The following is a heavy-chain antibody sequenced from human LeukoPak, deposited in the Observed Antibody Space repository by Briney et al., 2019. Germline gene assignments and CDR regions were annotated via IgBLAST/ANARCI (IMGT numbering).Heavy chain of an antibody. V-gene: IGHV3-11*04. Sequence: GGSLRLSCAASGFTFSDYYMSWIRQAPGKELEWVSYISSSGTTIYYADSVKGRFTISRDNAKNSLYLQMNSLRAEDTAVYYCATAPPFTIFGVVVSTAPFDYWGQGTLVTVSS. D-gene: IGHD3-3*01. J-gene: IGHJ4*02. CDR3: ATAPPFTIFGVVVSTAPFDY. CDR1: GFTFSDYY. CDR2: ISSSGTTI.